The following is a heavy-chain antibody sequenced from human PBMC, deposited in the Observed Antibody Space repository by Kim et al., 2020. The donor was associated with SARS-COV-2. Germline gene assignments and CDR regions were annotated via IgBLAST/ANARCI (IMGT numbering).Heavy chain of an antibody. CDR1: GFTFSSYA. CDR3: ARDGPYYYDSSGYFGHFQH. Sequence: GGSLRLSCAASGFTFSSYAMHWVRQAPGKGLEWVAVISYDGSNKYYADSVKGRFTISRDNSKNTLYLQMNSLRAEDTAVYYCARDGPYYYDSSGYFGHFQHWGQGTLVTVSS. V-gene: IGHV3-30*04. CDR2: ISYDGSNK. D-gene: IGHD3-22*01. J-gene: IGHJ1*01.